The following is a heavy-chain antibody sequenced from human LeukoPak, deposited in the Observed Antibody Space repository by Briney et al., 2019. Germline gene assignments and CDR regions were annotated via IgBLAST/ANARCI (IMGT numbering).Heavy chain of an antibody. CDR2: INHRGST. D-gene: IGHD3-10*01. CDR1: GGYFSGYY. V-gene: IGHV4-34*01. Sequence: SETLSLTCAVYGGYFSGYYWSWIRQPPGKGLEWIGEINHRGSTNYNPSLKSRLTISVDASKNQFSLKLSSVTAADTPVYYCASPRMVRGVQPRYYFDYWGQGTLVTVSS. J-gene: IGHJ4*02. CDR3: ASPRMVRGVQPRYYFDY.